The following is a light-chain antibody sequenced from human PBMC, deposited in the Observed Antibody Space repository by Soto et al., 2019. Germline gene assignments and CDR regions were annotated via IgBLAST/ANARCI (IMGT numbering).Light chain of an antibody. Sequence: EIVVAQSPGTLSLSPGDTATLSCTASQSVTARYVARYQQKPGQVPRLLIFGASNRATGIPERFSGSGSGTDFILTISRVEPEDFAVYYCQQYASLPTFGQGTKLEIK. V-gene: IGKV3-20*01. CDR1: QSVTARY. J-gene: IGKJ2*01. CDR3: QQYASLPT. CDR2: GAS.